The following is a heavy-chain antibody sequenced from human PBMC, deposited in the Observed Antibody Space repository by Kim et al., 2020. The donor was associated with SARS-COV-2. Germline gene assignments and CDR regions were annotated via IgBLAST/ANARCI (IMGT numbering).Heavy chain of an antibody. CDR1: GGTFSSYA. CDR3: ARGGNIVVVVAATLYGMDV. V-gene: IGHV1-69*13. J-gene: IGHJ6*02. Sequence: SVKVSCKASGGTFSSYAISWVRQAPGQGLEWMGGIIPIFGTANYAQKFQGRVTITADESTSTAYMELSSLRSEDTAVYYCARGGNIVVVVAATLYGMDVWGQGTTVTVSS. D-gene: IGHD2-15*01. CDR2: IIPIFGTA.